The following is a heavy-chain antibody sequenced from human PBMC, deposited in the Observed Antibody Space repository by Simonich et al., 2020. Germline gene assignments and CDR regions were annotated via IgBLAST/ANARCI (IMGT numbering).Heavy chain of an antibody. V-gene: IGHV3-7*01. Sequence: EVQLVEYGGGLVQPGGSLRLSCAASGFNFSSYWMSWVRQVQGKGLVWVANLKQDESKKYYVDAVKGRFTISRDNAKNSLYLQMNSLRAEDTAVYYCARDREVYGSGSYYNYWGQGTLVTVSS. CDR2: LKQDESKK. CDR1: GFNFSSYW. CDR3: ARDREVYGSGSYYNY. J-gene: IGHJ4*02. D-gene: IGHD3-10*01.